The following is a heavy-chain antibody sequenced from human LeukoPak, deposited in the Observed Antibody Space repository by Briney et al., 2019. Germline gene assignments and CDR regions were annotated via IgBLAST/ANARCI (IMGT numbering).Heavy chain of an antibody. CDR1: GGSISSHH. V-gene: IGHV4-59*11. D-gene: IGHD1-26*01. Sequence: SETLSLTCTVSGGSISSHHWSWIRQPPGKGLEWIGSIYYSGSTNNNPSLKCRVTISVDTSNNQFSLTLSSVTAADTAVYYCTRSYYHYYYYMDVWGKGTTVTVSS. CDR3: TRSYYHYYYYMDV. J-gene: IGHJ6*03. CDR2: IYYSGST.